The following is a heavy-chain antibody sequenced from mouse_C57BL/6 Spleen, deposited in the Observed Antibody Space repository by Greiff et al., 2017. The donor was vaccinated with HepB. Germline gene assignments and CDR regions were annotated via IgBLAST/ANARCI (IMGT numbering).Heavy chain of an antibody. CDR1: GYTFTDYE. V-gene: IGHV1-15*01. Sequence: VKLQQSGAELVRPGASVTLSCKASGYTFTDYEMHWVKQTPVHGLEWIGAIDPETGGTAYNQKFKGKAILTADKSSSTAYMELRSLTSEDSAVYYCTGGLWSYWGQGTTLTVSS. CDR3: TGGLWSY. D-gene: IGHD1-1*02. J-gene: IGHJ2*01. CDR2: IDPETGGT.